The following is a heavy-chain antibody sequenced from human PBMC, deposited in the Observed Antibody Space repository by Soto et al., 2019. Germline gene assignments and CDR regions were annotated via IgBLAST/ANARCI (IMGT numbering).Heavy chain of an antibody. CDR3: ARGTFHYYYGMDV. CDR1: GFTFSSYG. J-gene: IGHJ6*02. Sequence: QVQLVESGGGVVQPGRSLRLSCAASGFTFSSYGMHWVRQAPGKGLEWVAVIWYDGSDKYYADSVKGRFTISRDNSKNTLYLQMNSLRVEDTAVYYCARGTFHYYYGMDVWGQGTTVTVSS. CDR2: IWYDGSDK. V-gene: IGHV3-33*01. D-gene: IGHD1-1*01.